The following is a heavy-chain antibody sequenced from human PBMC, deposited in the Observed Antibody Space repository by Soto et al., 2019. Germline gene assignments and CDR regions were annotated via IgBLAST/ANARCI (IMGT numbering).Heavy chain of an antibody. Sequence: QVQLVQSGAEVKKPGSSVRVSCKASGTIFSSYTISWVRQAPGQGLEWMGRIIPILGETNSAQKLQDRVTLTADKSTNTAYMELNSLRLEDTAVYYCARGLGGRMDDWGQGTTVTVSS. D-gene: IGHD3-16*01. CDR2: IIPILGET. V-gene: IGHV1-69*08. CDR1: GTIFSSYT. CDR3: ARGLGGRMDD. J-gene: IGHJ6*02.